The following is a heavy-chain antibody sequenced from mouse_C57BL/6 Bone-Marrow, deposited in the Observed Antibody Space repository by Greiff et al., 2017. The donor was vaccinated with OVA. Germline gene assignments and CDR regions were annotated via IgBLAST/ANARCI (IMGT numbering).Heavy chain of an antibody. V-gene: IGHV1-64*01. CDR1: GYTFTSYW. CDR2: IHPNSGST. CDR3: ARRRDGYYVGYYFDY. J-gene: IGHJ2*01. D-gene: IGHD2-3*01. Sequence: QVQLQQPGAELVKPGASVKLSCKASGYTFTSYWMHWVKQRPGQGLEWIGMIHPNSGSTNYNEKFKSKATLTVDKSSSTAYMQLSSLTSEDSAVYYCARRRDGYYVGYYFDYWGQGTTLTVSS.